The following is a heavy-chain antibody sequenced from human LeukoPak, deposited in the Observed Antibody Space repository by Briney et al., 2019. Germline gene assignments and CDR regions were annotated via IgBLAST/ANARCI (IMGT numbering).Heavy chain of an antibody. V-gene: IGHV3-30*02. CDR1: GFTFSSYG. D-gene: IGHD1-26*01. Sequence: PGGSLRLSXAASGFTFSSYGMHWVRQAPGKGMEWVAFIRYDGSNKYYADSVKGRFTISRDNSKNTLYLQMNSLRAEDTAVYYCAKVRYRSGSYHYFDYWGQGTLVTVSS. J-gene: IGHJ4*02. CDR2: IRYDGSNK. CDR3: AKVRYRSGSYHYFDY.